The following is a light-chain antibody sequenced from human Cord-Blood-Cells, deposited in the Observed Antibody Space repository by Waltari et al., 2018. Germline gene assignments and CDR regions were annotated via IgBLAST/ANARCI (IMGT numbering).Light chain of an antibody. CDR1: QSVSSY. V-gene: IGKV3-11*01. CDR2: DAS. J-gene: IGKJ3*01. CDR3: QQRSNWPPFT. Sequence: EIVLTQSPATLSLSPGERATLSCRASQSVSSYLAWYQQKPGQAPRLLIYDASNRATGIPARCSGSGSGTDFTLTISSRVPEDFAVYYCQQRSNWPPFTFGPGTKVEIK.